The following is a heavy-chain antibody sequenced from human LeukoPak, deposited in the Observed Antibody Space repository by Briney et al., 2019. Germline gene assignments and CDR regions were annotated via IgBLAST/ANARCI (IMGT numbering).Heavy chain of an antibody. CDR1: GFTFSSYW. V-gene: IGHV3-74*01. CDR2: ISSDGSST. D-gene: IGHD2-2*01. CDR3: ARDPYYCSSTSCYAGWFDP. J-gene: IGHJ5*02. Sequence: GGSLRLSCAASGFTFSSYWMHWVRQAPGKGLVWVSRISSDGSSTSYADSVKGRFTISRDNAKNTLYLQMNSLRAEDTAVYYCARDPYYCSSTSCYAGWFDPWGQGTLVTVSS.